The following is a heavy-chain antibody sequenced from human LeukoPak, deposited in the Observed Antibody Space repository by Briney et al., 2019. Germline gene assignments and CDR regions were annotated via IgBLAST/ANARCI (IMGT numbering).Heavy chain of an antibody. Sequence: GGSLRLSCAASGVSFSSYAMCWVRDAPGKGLEWVSAASGSGGRPYYADSVKGRFPNSRDNSKNTLYLEMNSLRAEDTAVYYCAGRYCSSTSCYYYYYYMDVWRKGTTVTVSS. V-gene: IGHV3-23*01. D-gene: IGHD2-2*01. CDR3: AGRYCSSTSCYYYYYYMDV. J-gene: IGHJ6*03. CDR1: GVSFSSYA. CDR2: ASGSGGRP.